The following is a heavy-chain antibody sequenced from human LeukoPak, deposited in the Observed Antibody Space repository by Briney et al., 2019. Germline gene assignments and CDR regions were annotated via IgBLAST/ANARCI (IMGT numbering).Heavy chain of an antibody. J-gene: IGHJ4*02. V-gene: IGHV3-33*01. CDR1: GFIFSSYG. D-gene: IGHD3-10*01. CDR3: ARDGDYYGSGSYYNRRHYFDY. Sequence: GGSLRPSCAASGFIFSSYGMHWVRQAPGKGLEWVAVIWYDGSNKYYADSVKGRFTISRDNSKNTLYLQMNSLRAGDTAVYYCARDGDYYGSGSYYNRRHYFDYWGQGTLVTVSS. CDR2: IWYDGSNK.